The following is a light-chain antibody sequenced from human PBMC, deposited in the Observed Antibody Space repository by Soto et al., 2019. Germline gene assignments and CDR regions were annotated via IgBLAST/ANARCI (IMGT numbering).Light chain of an antibody. CDR3: CSSISSSTYV. CDR1: SSDIGGYNY. V-gene: IGLV2-14*01. CDR2: DVS. J-gene: IGLJ1*01. Sequence: QSALTQPASVSGSPGQSIAISCTGTSSDIGGYNYVSWYQQHPGKAPNLIIYDVSNRPSGVSDRFSGSKSGNTASLTISGLQAEDEADYSCCSSISSSTYVFGPGTKLTVL.